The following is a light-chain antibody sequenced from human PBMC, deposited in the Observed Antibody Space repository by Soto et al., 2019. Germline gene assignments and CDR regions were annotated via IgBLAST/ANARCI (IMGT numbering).Light chain of an antibody. CDR1: QTISSW. V-gene: IGKV1-5*03. J-gene: IGKJ4*01. Sequence: DIQMTQSPSTLSGSVGDRVTITCRASQTISSWLAWYQQKPGKAPKLLIYKASTLKSGVPSRFSGSGSGTEFTLTISSLQPDDFATYYCQHYNSFPPTFGGGTKVEIK. CDR3: QHYNSFPPT. CDR2: KAS.